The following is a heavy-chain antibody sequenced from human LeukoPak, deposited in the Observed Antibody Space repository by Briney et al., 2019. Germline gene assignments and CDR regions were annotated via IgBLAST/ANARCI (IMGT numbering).Heavy chain of an antibody. CDR2: ISSYNGNT. J-gene: IGHJ4*02. D-gene: IGHD6-19*01. CDR1: GYTFTSYG. V-gene: IGHV1-18*01. Sequence: GASVKVSCKASGYTFTSYGISWVRQAPGQGLECMGWISSYNGNTNYAQKVQGRVTMTTDTSTTTAYMELRSLRSDDTAVYYCARGGSSGWRTPNDDYWGQGTLVTVSS. CDR3: ARGGSSGWRTPNDDY.